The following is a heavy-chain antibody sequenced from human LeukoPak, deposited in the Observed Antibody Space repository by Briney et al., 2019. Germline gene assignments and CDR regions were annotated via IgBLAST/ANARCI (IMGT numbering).Heavy chain of an antibody. V-gene: IGHV1-18*01. CDR1: GYTFTSYG. Sequence: ASVKVSCKASGYTFTSYGISWVRQAPGQGLEWMGWISAYNGNTNYAQKLQGRVTMTTDTSTSTAHMELRSLRSDDTAVYYCARAFSSRIAAAGTPYYYYYMDVWGKGTTVTVSS. CDR2: ISAYNGNT. CDR3: ARAFSSRIAAAGTPYYYYYMDV. D-gene: IGHD6-13*01. J-gene: IGHJ6*03.